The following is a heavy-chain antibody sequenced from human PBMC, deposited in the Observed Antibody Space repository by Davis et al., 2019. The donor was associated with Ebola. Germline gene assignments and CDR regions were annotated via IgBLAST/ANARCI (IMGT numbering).Heavy chain of an antibody. V-gene: IGHV1-2*02. D-gene: IGHD3-3*01. Sequence: ASVKVSCKASGYTFTGYYMHWVRQAPGQGLEWMGWINPNSGGTNYAQKFQGRVTMTRDTSISTAYMELSRLRSDDTAVYYCASYDYDFWSGSSRDARGMDVWGQGTTVTVSS. CDR2: INPNSGGT. J-gene: IGHJ6*02. CDR1: GYTFTGYY. CDR3: ASYDYDFWSGSSRDARGMDV.